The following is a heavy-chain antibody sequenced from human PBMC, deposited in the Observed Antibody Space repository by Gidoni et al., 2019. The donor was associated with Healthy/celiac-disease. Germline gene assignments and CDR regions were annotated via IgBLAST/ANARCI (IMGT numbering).Heavy chain of an antibody. V-gene: IGHV3-21*01. D-gene: IGHD1-26*01. CDR2: ISSSSSYI. J-gene: IGHJ4*02. CDR1: GFTFSSYS. CDR3: ARDQEGAPDY. Sequence: EVQLVESGGGLVKPGGSLRLSCAASGFTFSSYSMNWVRQAPGKGLEWVSSISSSSSYIYYADSVKGRFTISRDNAKNSLYLQMNSLRAEDTDVYYCARDQEGAPDYWGQGTLVTVSS.